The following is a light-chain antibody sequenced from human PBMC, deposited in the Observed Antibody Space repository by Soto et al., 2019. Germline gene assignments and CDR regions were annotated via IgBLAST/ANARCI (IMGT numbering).Light chain of an antibody. CDR2: DAS. V-gene: IGKV1D-16*01. J-gene: IGKJ4*01. Sequence: DLQMTQSPSSLSASVGDRVTITCRASQAIGSWLAWYQQKPGKAPTTLIYDASNLQTEVPSRFSGSGSGTDFTLSICGRQPEDSATNYCQQYNSYPLTFGGGTMVEIK. CDR3: QQYNSYPLT. CDR1: QAIGSW.